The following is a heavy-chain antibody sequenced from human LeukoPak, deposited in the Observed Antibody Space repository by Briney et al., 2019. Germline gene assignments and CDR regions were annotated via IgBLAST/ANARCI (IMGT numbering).Heavy chain of an antibody. J-gene: IGHJ6*02. CDR3: ARVDYYDTHYGMDV. D-gene: IGHD3-22*01. Sequence: HPGGSLRLSCAAPGFTFSSYWMSWVRQAPGKGLEWVANIKQDGSEKYYVDSVKGRFTISRDNAKNSLYLQMNSLRAEDTAVYYCARVDYYDTHYGMDVWGQGTTVTVSS. CDR2: IKQDGSEK. V-gene: IGHV3-7*01. CDR1: GFTFSSYW.